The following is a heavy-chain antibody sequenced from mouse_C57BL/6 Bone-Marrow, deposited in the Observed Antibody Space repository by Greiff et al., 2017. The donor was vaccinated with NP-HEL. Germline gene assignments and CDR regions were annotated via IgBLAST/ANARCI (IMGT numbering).Heavy chain of an antibody. CDR3: ARCDYDEYFDV. V-gene: IGHV1-80*01. CDR2: IYPGDGDT. CDR1: GYAFSSYW. J-gene: IGHJ1*03. D-gene: IGHD2-4*01. Sequence: VQLQESGAELVKPGASVKISCKASGYAFSSYWMNWVKQRPGKGLEWIGQIYPGDGDTNYNGKFKGKATLTADKSSSTAYMQLSSLTSEDSAVYFCARCDYDEYFDVWGTGTTVTVSS.